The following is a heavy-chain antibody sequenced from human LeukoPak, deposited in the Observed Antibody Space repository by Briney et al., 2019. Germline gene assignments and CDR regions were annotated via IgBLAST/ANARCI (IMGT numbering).Heavy chain of an antibody. CDR1: GDSVSSNSAA. CDR2: TYDRSKWYN. J-gene: IGHJ4*02. Sequence: PSQTLSLTCAISGDSVSSNSAAWNWVRQSPSRGLEWLGRTYDRSKWYNNYALSVKSRITINPDTSKNQFSLQLNSVTPEDTAVYYCARDPTGDIGFDYWGQGTLVTVSS. CDR3: ARDPTGDIGFDY. D-gene: IGHD7-27*01. V-gene: IGHV6-1*01.